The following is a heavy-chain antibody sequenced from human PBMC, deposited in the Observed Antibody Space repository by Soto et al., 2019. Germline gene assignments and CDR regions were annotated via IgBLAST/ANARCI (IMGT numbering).Heavy chain of an antibody. CDR2: VYYLGST. CDR1: GGSLSEYF. Sequence: PSETLSLTCSVSGGSLSEYFWSWIRQSPERGLEWIGYVYYLGSTDYNPSLGGRVSISVDTSKSQFSLRLSSGTAADAAVYYCARDGYDGSGSPYRAHWGPGIQVNVSS. CDR3: ARDGYDGSGSPYRAH. V-gene: IGHV4-59*01. J-gene: IGHJ4*02. D-gene: IGHD3-10*01.